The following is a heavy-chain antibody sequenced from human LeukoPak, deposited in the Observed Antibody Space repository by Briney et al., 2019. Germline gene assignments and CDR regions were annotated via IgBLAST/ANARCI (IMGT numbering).Heavy chain of an antibody. CDR2: ISHDGTNK. V-gene: IGHV3-30*18. Sequence: PGGSLRLSCAASGFTFSDYGMHWVRQAPGKGLEWVAVISHDGTNKYYRDSVKGRFTISRGNSKNTLYLQMNSLRPEDTAVYYCTKTEVPGGYYYGMDVWGQGTTVTVSS. J-gene: IGHJ6*02. CDR3: TKTEVPGGYYYGMDV. D-gene: IGHD2-2*01. CDR1: GFTFSDYG.